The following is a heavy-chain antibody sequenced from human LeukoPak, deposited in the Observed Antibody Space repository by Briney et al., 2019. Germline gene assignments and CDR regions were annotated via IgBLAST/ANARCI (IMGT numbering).Heavy chain of an antibody. CDR2: ISSSSSYT. D-gene: IGHD4-11*01. J-gene: IGHJ4*02. CDR1: GFTFSSYA. CDR3: ASGRYSNYFDY. V-gene: IGHV3-11*06. Sequence: GGSLRLSCAASGFTFSSYAMSWIRQAPGKGLEWVSYISSSSSYTNYADSVKGRFTISRDNAKNSLYLQMNSLRAEDTAVYYCASGRYSNYFDYWGQGTLVTVSS.